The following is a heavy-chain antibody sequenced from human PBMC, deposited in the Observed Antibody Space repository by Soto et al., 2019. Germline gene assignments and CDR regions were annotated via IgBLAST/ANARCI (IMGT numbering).Heavy chain of an antibody. J-gene: IGHJ4*02. D-gene: IGHD3-22*01. CDR2: INIYSGDA. CDR3: ARALYYYDNSGLAY. CDR1: GYTFTSYG. Sequence: QVRLEQSGPEVKKTGASVKVSCKASGYTFTSYGISWVRQAPGQGLEWMGWINIYSGDANYAQRFQDRVTMTRDTSTNPVYMEMRSLRSDDTAVYYCARALYYYDNSGLAYWGQGTLVTVSS. V-gene: IGHV1-18*01.